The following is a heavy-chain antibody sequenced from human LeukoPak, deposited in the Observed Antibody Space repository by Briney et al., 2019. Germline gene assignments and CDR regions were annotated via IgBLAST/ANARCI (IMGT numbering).Heavy chain of an antibody. J-gene: IGHJ4*02. D-gene: IGHD3-3*01. CDR3: AKDYRDSSYDFWSGYYGGLFDY. CDR1: GFTFSSYA. CDR2: ISGSGGST. Sequence: GGSLRLSCAASGFTFSSYAMSWVRQAPGKGLEWVSAISGSGGSTYYADSVKGRFTISRDNSKNTLYLQMNSLRAEDTAVYYCAKDYRDSSYDFWSGYYGGLFDYWGQGTLVTVSS. V-gene: IGHV3-23*01.